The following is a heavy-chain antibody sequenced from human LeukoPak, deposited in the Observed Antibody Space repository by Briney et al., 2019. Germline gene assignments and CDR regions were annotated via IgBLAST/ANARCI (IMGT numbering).Heavy chain of an antibody. Sequence: GASVKVSCKASGYTFTSYDINWVRQAPGQGLEWMGIINPSGGSTSYAQKFQGRVTMTRDTSTSTVYMELSSLRSEDTAVYYCARERPINTVFDYWGQGTLVTVSS. J-gene: IGHJ4*02. CDR2: INPSGGST. V-gene: IGHV1-46*01. CDR3: ARERPINTVFDY. CDR1: GYTFTSYD. D-gene: IGHD4-11*01.